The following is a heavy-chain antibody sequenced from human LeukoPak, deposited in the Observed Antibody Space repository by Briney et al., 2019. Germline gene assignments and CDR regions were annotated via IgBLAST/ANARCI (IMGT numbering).Heavy chain of an antibody. D-gene: IGHD2-2*01. J-gene: IGHJ4*02. CDR1: GFSFGSYG. CDR2: ISGYSGPA. Sequence: PGGSLRLSCAASGFSFGSYGLSWVRQAPGKGLQWISYISGYSGPAYYADSVEGRFTISRDNSKNTVPLQMNSLRVEDTAVYYCTRDHITSWQIDFWGQGTMVTVSS. V-gene: IGHV3-48*04. CDR3: TRDHITSWQIDF.